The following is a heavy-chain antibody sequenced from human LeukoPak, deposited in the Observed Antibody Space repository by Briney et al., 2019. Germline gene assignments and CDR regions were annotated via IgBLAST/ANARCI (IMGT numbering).Heavy chain of an antibody. J-gene: IGHJ3*01. CDR1: GFSLSSYW. Sequence: PGGSLRLSCAVSGFSLSSYWMSWVRQAPGKGLEWVANIKPDGSEKYYVDSVKGRLTISRDNAKNSLYLQMNSLITDDTGVYYCTTALNFDILTGLYQPIAAFDVWGQGTLVTVSS. D-gene: IGHD3-9*01. V-gene: IGHV3-7*03. CDR2: IKPDGSEK. CDR3: TTALNFDILTGLYQPIAAFDV.